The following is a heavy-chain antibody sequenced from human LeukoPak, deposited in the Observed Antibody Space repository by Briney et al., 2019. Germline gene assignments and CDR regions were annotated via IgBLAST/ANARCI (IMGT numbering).Heavy chain of an antibody. J-gene: IGHJ4*02. V-gene: IGHV1-69*05. Sequence: SVKVSCKASGGTFSSYAISWVRQAPGQGLELMGRIIPIFGTANYAQKFQGRVTITTDESTSTAYMELSSLRSEDTAVYYCARVRYSSGWYFDYWGQGTLVTVSS. D-gene: IGHD6-19*01. CDR3: ARVRYSSGWYFDY. CDR2: IIPIFGTA. CDR1: GGTFSSYA.